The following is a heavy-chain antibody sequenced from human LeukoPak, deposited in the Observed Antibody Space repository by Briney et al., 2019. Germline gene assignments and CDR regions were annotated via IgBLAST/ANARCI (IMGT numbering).Heavy chain of an antibody. CDR2: INPNSGGT. V-gene: IGHV1-2*06. D-gene: IGHD1-1*01. CDR1: GYTFTGYY. J-gene: IGHJ4*02. Sequence: GASVKVSCKASGYTFTGYYMHWVRQAPGQGLEWMGRINPNSGGTNYAQKFQGRVTMTRDTSISTAYMELSRLRSDDTAVYYCARETGEGNWAVFDYWGQGTLVTVSS. CDR3: ARETGEGNWAVFDY.